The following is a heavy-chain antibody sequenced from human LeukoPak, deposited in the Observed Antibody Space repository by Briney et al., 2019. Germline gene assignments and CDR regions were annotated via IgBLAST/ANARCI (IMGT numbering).Heavy chain of an antibody. Sequence: PGGSLRLSCAASGYTFSSYSMNWVRQAPGKGLEWVSSITTSSDPFYADSVKSRFTISRDNAKNSLYLQMNSLRVEDTALYYCARVRGGWYEDYWGQGTLVTVSS. V-gene: IGHV3-21*01. CDR2: ITTSSDP. J-gene: IGHJ4*02. CDR1: GYTFSSYS. D-gene: IGHD6-19*01. CDR3: ARVRGGWYEDY.